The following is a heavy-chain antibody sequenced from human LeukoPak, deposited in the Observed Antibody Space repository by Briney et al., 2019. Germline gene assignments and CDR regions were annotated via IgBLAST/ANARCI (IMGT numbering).Heavy chain of an antibody. CDR2: IDPSDSYT. J-gene: IGHJ3*02. D-gene: IGHD3-10*01. Sequence: GESLRISCKGSGYSFTTYWITWVRQMPGKGLEWMGTIDPSDSYTNYSPSFQGHVSISVDKSISTAYLQWSSLKASDTAMYYCARHLYGSGSTSFDIWGQGTMVTVSS. V-gene: IGHV5-10-1*01. CDR1: GYSFTTYW. CDR3: ARHLYGSGSTSFDI.